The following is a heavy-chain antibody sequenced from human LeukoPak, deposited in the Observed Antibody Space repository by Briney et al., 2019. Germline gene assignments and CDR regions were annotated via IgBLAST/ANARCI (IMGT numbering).Heavy chain of an antibody. Sequence: ASVKVSCKASGYTFTGYYMHWVRQAPGQGLEWMGWISAYNGNTNYAQKLQGRVTMTTDTSTSTAYMELRSLRSDDTAVYYCARGGDDYVWGSYAFDIWGQGTMVTVSS. V-gene: IGHV1-18*04. J-gene: IGHJ3*02. CDR2: ISAYNGNT. CDR3: ARGGDDYVWGSYAFDI. D-gene: IGHD3-16*01. CDR1: GYTFTGYY.